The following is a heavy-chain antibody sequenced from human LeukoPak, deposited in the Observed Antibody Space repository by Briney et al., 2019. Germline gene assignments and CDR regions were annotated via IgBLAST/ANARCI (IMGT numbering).Heavy chain of an antibody. CDR2: IWYDGSNK. CDR1: GFTFSSYG. Sequence: GGSLRLSCAASGFTFSSYGMHWVRQAPGKGLEWVALIWYDGSNKYYADSVKGRFTISRDNSKNTLYLQMNSLRAEDTAVYYCAKGRGSPYYFEYWGQGTLVTVSS. J-gene: IGHJ4*02. CDR3: AKGRGSPYYFEY. D-gene: IGHD1-26*01. V-gene: IGHV3-33*06.